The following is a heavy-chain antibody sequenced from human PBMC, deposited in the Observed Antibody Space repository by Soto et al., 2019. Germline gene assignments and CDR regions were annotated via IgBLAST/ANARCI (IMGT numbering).Heavy chain of an antibody. V-gene: IGHV4-34*01. Sequence: QVQLQQWGAGLLKPSETLSLTCAVYGGSFSGYYWSWIRQPPGKGLEWIGEINHSGSTNYNPSLKSRVTISVDTSKNQFSLKLSSVTAADTAVYYCARGDPDGDDSSCYSGPSGYWGQGTLVTVSS. CDR2: INHSGST. D-gene: IGHD3-22*01. J-gene: IGHJ4*02. CDR1: GGSFSGYY. CDR3: ARGDPDGDDSSCYSGPSGY.